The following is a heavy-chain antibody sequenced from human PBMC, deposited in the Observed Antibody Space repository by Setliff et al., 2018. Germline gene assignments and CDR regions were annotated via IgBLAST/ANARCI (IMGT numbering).Heavy chain of an antibody. CDR2: INPIFGTA. J-gene: IGHJ6*03. CDR3: ATERGLVVSSTDYYYYMGV. Sequence: SVKVSCKASGGTLSNSAINWVRQAPGQGLEWMGGINPIFGTADYTQNFQGRLTITTDESTSTAYMQLSSLRSEDTAIYYCATERGLVVSSTDYYYYMGVWGKGTTVTVSS. V-gene: IGHV1-69*05. CDR1: GGTLSNSA. D-gene: IGHD2-8*02.